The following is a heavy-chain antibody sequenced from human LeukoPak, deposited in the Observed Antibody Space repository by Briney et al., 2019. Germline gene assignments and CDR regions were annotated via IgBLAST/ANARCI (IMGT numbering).Heavy chain of an antibody. Sequence: SETLSLTCAVYGGSFSGYYWSWIRQPPGKGLEWIGEINHSGSTNYNPSLKSRVTISVDTSKNQFSLKLSSVTAADTAVYYCATRAKYYDFWSGYYTGAFDYWGQGTLVTVSS. J-gene: IGHJ4*02. CDR2: INHSGST. CDR1: GGSFSGYY. V-gene: IGHV4-34*01. D-gene: IGHD3-3*01. CDR3: ATRAKYYDFWSGYYTGAFDY.